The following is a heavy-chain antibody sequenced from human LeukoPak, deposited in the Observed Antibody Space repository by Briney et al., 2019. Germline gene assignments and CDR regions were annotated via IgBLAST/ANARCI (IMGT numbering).Heavy chain of an antibody. CDR1: GGSISSSSYY. Sequence: SETLSLTCTVSGGSISSSSYYWGWIRQPPGKGLEWIGSIYYSGSTYYNPSLKSRVTISVDTSKNQFSLKLSSVTAADTAVYYCASGRGYGDPFDYWGQGTLVTVSS. J-gene: IGHJ4*02. CDR3: ASGRGYGDPFDY. V-gene: IGHV4-39*07. CDR2: IYYSGST. D-gene: IGHD4-17*01.